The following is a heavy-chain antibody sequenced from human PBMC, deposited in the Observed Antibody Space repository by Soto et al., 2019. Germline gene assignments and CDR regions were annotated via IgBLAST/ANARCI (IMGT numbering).Heavy chain of an antibody. V-gene: IGHV4-34*01. CDR1: GGSFSGYY. Sequence: SETLSLTCAVYGGSFSGYYCTWIRQPPWKGLEWIGEINHSGSTNYNPSLKSRVTISVDTSKNQFSLILSSVTAADTAVYYCARRKLEWLLEAYGMDVWGQGTMVTVSS. CDR3: ARRKLEWLLEAYGMDV. D-gene: IGHD3-3*01. J-gene: IGHJ6*02. CDR2: INHSGST.